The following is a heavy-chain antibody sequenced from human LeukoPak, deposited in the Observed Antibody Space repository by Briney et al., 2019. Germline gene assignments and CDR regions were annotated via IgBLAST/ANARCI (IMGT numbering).Heavy chain of an antibody. J-gene: IGHJ6*03. CDR1: GFTFSSYT. CDR3: ARSLTTILTGYYYYMDV. D-gene: IGHD4-11*01. Sequence: PGGSLRLSCVASGFTFSSYTMHWVRQAPGKGLEWVSYISSSSSTIYYADSVKGRFTISRDNAKNSLYLQMNSLRAEDTAVYYCARSLTTILTGYYYYMDVWGKGTTVTVSS. CDR2: ISSSSSTI. V-gene: IGHV3-48*01.